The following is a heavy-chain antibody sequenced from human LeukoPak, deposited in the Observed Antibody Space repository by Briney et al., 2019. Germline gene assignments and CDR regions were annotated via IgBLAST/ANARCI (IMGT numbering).Heavy chain of an antibody. CDR3: ARDVRRGSYRNRGYDY. V-gene: IGHV6-1*01. Sequence: SRTLSLTCAISGDSVSSNSAAWNWIRQSPSRGLEWLGRTYYRSKWYNDYAVSVKSRITINPDTSKNQFSLQLNSVTPEDTAVYYCARDVRRGSYRNRGYDYWGQGTLVTVSS. D-gene: IGHD1-26*01. J-gene: IGHJ4*02. CDR2: TYYRSKWYN. CDR1: GDSVSSNSAA.